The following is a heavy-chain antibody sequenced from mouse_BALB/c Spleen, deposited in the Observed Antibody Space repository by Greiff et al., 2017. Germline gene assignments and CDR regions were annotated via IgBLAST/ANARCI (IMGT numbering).Heavy chain of an antibody. CDR3: ARDLASYAMDY. CDR2: IWSGGST. V-gene: IGHV2-4-1*01. Sequence: VKLMESGPGLVQPSQSLSITCTVSGFSLTSYGVHWVRQSPGKGLEWLGVIWSGGSTDYNAAFISRLSISKDNSKSQVFLKMNSLQTDDTARYYCARDLASYAMDYWGQGTSVTVSS. CDR1: GFSLTSYG. J-gene: IGHJ4*01.